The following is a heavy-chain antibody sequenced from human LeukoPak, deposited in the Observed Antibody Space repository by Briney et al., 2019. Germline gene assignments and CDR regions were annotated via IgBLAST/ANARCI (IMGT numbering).Heavy chain of an antibody. V-gene: IGHV3-30*01. Sequence: GGSLRLSCAASGFTFSSYAMHWVRQAPGKGLEWVAVISYDGSNKYYADSVKGRFTIPRDNSKNTLYLQMNSLRAEDTAVYYCASGDYYDSSAEWGQGTLVTVSS. D-gene: IGHD3-22*01. CDR3: ASGDYYDSSAE. CDR2: ISYDGSNK. J-gene: IGHJ4*02. CDR1: GFTFSSYA.